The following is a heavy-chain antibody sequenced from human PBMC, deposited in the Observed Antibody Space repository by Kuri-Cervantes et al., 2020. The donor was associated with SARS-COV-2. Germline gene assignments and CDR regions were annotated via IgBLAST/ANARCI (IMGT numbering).Heavy chain of an antibody. D-gene: IGHD3-22*01. V-gene: IGHV1-69*10. CDR3: ARDLYYDSSGYYYANYYYGMDV. CDR2: IIPILGIA. J-gene: IGHJ6*02. CDR1: GGTFSSYA. Sequence: SVKVSCKASGGTFSSYAISWVRQAPGQGLEWMGGIIPILGIANYAQKFQGRVTITADKSTSTAYMELSSLRSEDTAVYYCARDLYYDSSGYYYANYYYGMDVWGQGTMVTVSS.